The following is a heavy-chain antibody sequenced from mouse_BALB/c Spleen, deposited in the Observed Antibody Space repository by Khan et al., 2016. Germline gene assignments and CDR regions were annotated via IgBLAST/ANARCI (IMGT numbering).Heavy chain of an antibody. CDR2: IRLKSNNYAN. CDR1: GFTFSNYW. D-gene: IGHD2-3*01. Sequence: EVKLEVSGGGLVQPGGSLKLSCVASGFTFSNYWMNWVRQSPKKGLEWVADIRLKSNNYANYHSESVKGRFTIAREYSNGRVYMQTNNLRAEDTCIYHCTRDGYLHYWGQGTTLTVSS. CDR3: TRDGYLHY. J-gene: IGHJ2*01. V-gene: IGHV6-6*02.